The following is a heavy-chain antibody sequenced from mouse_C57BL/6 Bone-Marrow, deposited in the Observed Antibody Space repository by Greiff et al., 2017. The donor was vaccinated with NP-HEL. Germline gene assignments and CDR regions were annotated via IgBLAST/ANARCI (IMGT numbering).Heavy chain of an antibody. J-gene: IGHJ3*01. V-gene: IGHV1-5*01. CDR2: IYPGNSDT. CDR3: TRSFAY. Sequence: EVQLQQSGTVLARPGASVKMSCKTSGYTFTSYWMHWVKQRPGQGLEWRGAIYPGNSDTSYNQKFKGKAKMTAVTSASTAYMELSSLTNEDSAVYYCTRSFAYWGQGTLVTVSA. CDR1: GYTFTSYW.